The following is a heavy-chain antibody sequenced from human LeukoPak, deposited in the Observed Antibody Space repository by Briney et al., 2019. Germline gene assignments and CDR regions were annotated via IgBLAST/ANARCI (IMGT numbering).Heavy chain of an antibody. CDR3: AKDIIGYSSSWPHYYGMDV. CDR2: ISGSGGST. J-gene: IGHJ6*02. D-gene: IGHD6-13*01. V-gene: IGHV3-23*01. Sequence: GGSLRLSCAASGFTFSSYAMSWVRQAPGKGLEWVSAISGSGGSTYYADSVKGRFTISRDNSKNTLYLQMNSLRAEDTASYYCAKDIIGYSSSWPHYYGMDVWGQGTTVTVSS. CDR1: GFTFSSYA.